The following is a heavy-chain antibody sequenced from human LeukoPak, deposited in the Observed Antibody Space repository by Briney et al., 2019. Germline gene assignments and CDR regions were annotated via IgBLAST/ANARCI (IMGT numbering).Heavy chain of an antibody. Sequence: PSETLSLTCAVYGGSFSGYYWSWIRQPPGKGLEWIGEINHSGSTNYNPSLKSRVTISVDTSRNQFSLKLSSVTAADTAVYYCARGNNQGFDYWGQGTLVTVSS. V-gene: IGHV4-34*01. CDR1: GGSFSGYY. D-gene: IGHD1-14*01. J-gene: IGHJ4*02. CDR3: ARGNNQGFDY. CDR2: INHSGST.